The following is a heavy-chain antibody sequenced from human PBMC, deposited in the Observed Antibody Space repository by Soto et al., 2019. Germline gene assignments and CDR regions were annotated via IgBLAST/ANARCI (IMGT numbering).Heavy chain of an antibody. V-gene: IGHV3-49*03. CDR3: TRDLSIVVVPAASRYFDY. D-gene: IGHD2-2*01. CDR1: GFTFGDYA. CDR2: IRSKAYGGTT. Sequence: GGSLRLSCTASGFTFGDYAMSWFRQAPGKGLEWVGFIRSKAYGGTTEYAASVKGRFTIPRDDSKSIAYLQMNSLKTEDTAVYYCTRDLSIVVVPAASRYFDYWGQGTLVTVSS. J-gene: IGHJ4*02.